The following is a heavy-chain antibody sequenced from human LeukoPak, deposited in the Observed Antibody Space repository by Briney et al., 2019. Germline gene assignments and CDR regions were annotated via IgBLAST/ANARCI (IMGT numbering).Heavy chain of an antibody. CDR3: ARVGSTVTTSLFDP. J-gene: IGHJ5*02. V-gene: IGHV1-18*01. Sequence: ASVKVSCKASGYTFTSYGISWVRQAAGQGLEWMGWISAYNGNTNYAQKLQGRVTMTTDTSTSTAYMELRSLRSDDTAVYYCARVGSTVTTSLFDPWGQGTLVTVSS. CDR2: ISAYNGNT. D-gene: IGHD4-11*01. CDR1: GYTFTSYG.